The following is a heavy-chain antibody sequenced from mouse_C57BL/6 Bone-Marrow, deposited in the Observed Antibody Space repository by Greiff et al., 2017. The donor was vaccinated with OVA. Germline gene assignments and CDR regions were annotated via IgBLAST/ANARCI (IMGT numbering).Heavy chain of an antibody. CDR2: IDPSDSYT. CDR3: ARESDYYGRDYYAMDY. Sequence: QVQLQQPGAELVMPGASVKLSCKASGYTFTSYWMHWVKQRPGQGLEWIGEIDPSDSYTNYNQKFKGKSTLTVDKSSSTASMQLSSLTSEDSAVYYCARESDYYGRDYYAMDYWGQGTSVTVSS. V-gene: IGHV1-69*01. J-gene: IGHJ4*01. CDR1: GYTFTSYW. D-gene: IGHD1-1*01.